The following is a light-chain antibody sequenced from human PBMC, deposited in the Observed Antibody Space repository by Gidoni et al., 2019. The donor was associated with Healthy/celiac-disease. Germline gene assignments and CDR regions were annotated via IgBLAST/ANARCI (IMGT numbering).Light chain of an antibody. Sequence: DIQMTQSPSTLSASVGDRVTITCLASQSISSCLAWYQQKPGKAPKLLNYKASSLESGVPSRFSGSGSGTEFTLTISSLQPDDFATYYCQQYNSYWTFGQGTKVEIK. CDR2: KAS. J-gene: IGKJ1*01. CDR3: QQYNSYWT. V-gene: IGKV1-5*03. CDR1: QSISSC.